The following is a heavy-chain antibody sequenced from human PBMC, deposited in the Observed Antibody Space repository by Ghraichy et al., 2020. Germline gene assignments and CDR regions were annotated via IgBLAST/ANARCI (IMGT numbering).Heavy chain of an antibody. J-gene: IGHJ5*02. D-gene: IGHD2-8*02. CDR1: GFAFTSYS. CDR2: ISSGSITI. Sequence: GVLNISCAASGFAFTSYSMHWVRQAPGKGLEWISYISSGSITIYYADSVMGRFTISRDNAKNSMYLQMNSLRDEDTAVYYCASRLGYCTGGVCSWGQGTLVTVSS. CDR3: ASRLGYCTGGVCS. V-gene: IGHV3-48*02.